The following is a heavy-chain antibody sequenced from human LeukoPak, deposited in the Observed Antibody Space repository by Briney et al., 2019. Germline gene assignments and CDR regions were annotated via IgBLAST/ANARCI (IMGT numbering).Heavy chain of an antibody. V-gene: IGHV3-33*01. CDR1: GFTFSSYG. CDR2: IWYDGSNK. D-gene: IGHD4-17*01. CDR3: ARMTTVTTKMPSTFDI. Sequence: GGSLRLSCAASGFTFSSYGMHWVRQAPGKGLEWVAVIWYDGSNKYYADSVKGRFTISRDNSKNTLYLQMNSLRAEDTAVYYCARMTTVTTKMPSTFDIWGQGTMVTVSS. J-gene: IGHJ3*02.